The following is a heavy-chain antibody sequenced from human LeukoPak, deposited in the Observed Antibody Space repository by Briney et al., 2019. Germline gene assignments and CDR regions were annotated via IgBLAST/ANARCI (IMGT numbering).Heavy chain of an antibody. CDR2: INHSGST. CDR3: ACDSSGYYYWDY. V-gene: IGHV4-34*08. CDR1: GFTFSSYA. Sequence: TAGGSLRLSCAASGFTFSSYAMSWIRQPPGKGLEWIGEINHSGSTNYDPSLKSRVTISVDTSKNQFSLKLSSVTAADTSVYYCACDSSGYYYWDYWGQGTLVTVSS. D-gene: IGHD3-22*01. J-gene: IGHJ4*02.